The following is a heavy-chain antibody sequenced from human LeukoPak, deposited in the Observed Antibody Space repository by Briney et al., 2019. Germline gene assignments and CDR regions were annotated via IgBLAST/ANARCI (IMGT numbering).Heavy chain of an antibody. Sequence: GGSLRLSCAASGFIFSSFWMRWVRQVPGKGLVWVSHTNSDGSTTDYADSVRGRFTISRDNAKNTLYLQMNRLTVEDTAVYYCGRGMRDYYGLGYWGQGILVTVSS. CDR3: GRGMRDYYGLGY. J-gene: IGHJ4*02. CDR2: TNSDGSTT. D-gene: IGHD3-10*01. CDR1: GFIFSSFW. V-gene: IGHV3-74*01.